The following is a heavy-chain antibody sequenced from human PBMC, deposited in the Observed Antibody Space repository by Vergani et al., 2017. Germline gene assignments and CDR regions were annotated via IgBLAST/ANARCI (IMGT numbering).Heavy chain of an antibody. CDR1: GYSFTNYW. J-gene: IGHJ4*02. Sequence: EVQLVQSGAEVKKPGEPLKISCQISGYSFTNYWIGWLRQMPGKGLEWMGIIHPADSDTRYSPSFQGQVTISVDKSISTAYLQRSSLRASDSAMYYCARLYGRDSSGSKYFDYWGQGTLVTVSS. CDR2: IHPADSDT. V-gene: IGHV5-51*01. CDR3: ARLYGRDSSGSKYFDY. D-gene: IGHD3-22*01.